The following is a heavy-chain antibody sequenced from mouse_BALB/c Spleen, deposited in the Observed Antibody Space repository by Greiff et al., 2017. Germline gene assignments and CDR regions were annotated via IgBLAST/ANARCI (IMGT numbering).Heavy chain of an antibody. D-gene: IGHD1-1*01. Sequence: EVKLVESGGGLVQPGESLKLSCAASGFTFSSYGMSWVRQSPEKRLEWVAEISSGGSYTYYPDTVTGRFTISRDNAKNTLYLEMSSLRSEDTAMYYCARVDGSSPDYFDYWGQGTTLTVSS. CDR2: ISSGGSYT. V-gene: IGHV5-9-4*01. J-gene: IGHJ2*01. CDR3: ARVDGSSPDYFDY. CDR1: GFTFSSYG.